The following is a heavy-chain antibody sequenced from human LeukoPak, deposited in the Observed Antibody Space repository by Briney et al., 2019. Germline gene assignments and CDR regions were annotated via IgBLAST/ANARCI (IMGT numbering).Heavy chain of an antibody. CDR1: GYTFTSYG. Sequence: ASVKVSCTASGYTFTSYGISWVRQAPGQGLEWMGWISAYNGNTNYAQKLQGRVTMTTDTSTSTAYMELRSLRSDDTAVYYCARDPPRATMVRGAGGDYWGQGTLVTVSS. CDR2: ISAYNGNT. CDR3: ARDPPRATMVRGAGGDY. D-gene: IGHD3-10*01. V-gene: IGHV1-18*01. J-gene: IGHJ4*02.